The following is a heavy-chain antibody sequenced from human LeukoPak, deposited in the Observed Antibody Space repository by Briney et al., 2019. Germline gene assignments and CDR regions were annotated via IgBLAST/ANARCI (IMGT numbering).Heavy chain of an antibody. CDR2: INPSAGST. CDR3: ARTLEREPGAFDI. D-gene: IGHD1-26*01. CDR1: GYTFTSYY. V-gene: IGHV1-46*01. Sequence: ASVKVSCKASGYTFTSYYMHWVRQAPGQGLEWMGIINPSAGSTGYAQKFQGRITVTRDTSTSTVYMELRSLRPEDTAVYYCARTLEREPGAFDIWGQGTMVTVSS. J-gene: IGHJ3*02.